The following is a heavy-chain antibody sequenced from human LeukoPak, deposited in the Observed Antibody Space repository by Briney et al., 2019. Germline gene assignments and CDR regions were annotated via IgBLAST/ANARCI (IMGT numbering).Heavy chain of an antibody. V-gene: IGHV3-66*01. CDR1: GFTANNYY. CDR3: ARDLQSDQVFDI. Sequence: GGSLRLSCAASGFTANNYYMSWVRQSPGKGLEWVSLIYSYGTTYYADSVKGRFTISRDSSKNTLYLQMNSLRAEDTAVYYCARDLQSDQVFDIWGQGTVVTVSS. J-gene: IGHJ3*02. CDR2: IYSYGTT.